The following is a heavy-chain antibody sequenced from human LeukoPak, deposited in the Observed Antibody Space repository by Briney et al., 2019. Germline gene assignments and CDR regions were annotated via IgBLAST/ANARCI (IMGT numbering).Heavy chain of an antibody. CDR1: GGTFSSYA. D-gene: IGHD2-2*01. Sequence: GASVKVSCKASGGTFSSYAISWVRQAPGQGLEWMGGIIPIFGTANYAQKFQGRVTTTADESTSTAYMELSSLRSEDTAVYYRATVYCSSTSCYPLAAFDIWGQGTMVTVSS. CDR2: IIPIFGTA. J-gene: IGHJ3*02. CDR3: ATVYCSSTSCYPLAAFDI. V-gene: IGHV1-69*13.